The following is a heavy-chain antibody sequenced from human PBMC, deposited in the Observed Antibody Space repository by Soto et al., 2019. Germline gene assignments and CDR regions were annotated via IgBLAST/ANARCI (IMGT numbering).Heavy chain of an antibody. D-gene: IGHD3-3*01. J-gene: IGHJ5*02. CDR1: GFTFSSNW. Sequence: EVQLVESGGGLVQPGGSLRLSCAASGFTFSSNWMYWVRQAPGKGLVWVSQINTDGSITTYADSVKGRFTISRDNAKYTVYLQMNSLRAEDTAVYYCTRAAIFGANCFDPWGQGTLVTVSS. V-gene: IGHV3-74*01. CDR2: INTDGSIT. CDR3: TRAAIFGANCFDP.